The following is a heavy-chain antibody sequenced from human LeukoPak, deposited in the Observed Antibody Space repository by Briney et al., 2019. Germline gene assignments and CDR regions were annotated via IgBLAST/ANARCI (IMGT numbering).Heavy chain of an antibody. V-gene: IGHV3-53*01. CDR2: IYSGGTT. CDR1: GFTVSSSY. J-gene: IGHJ3*02. Sequence: GGSLRLSCAASGFTVSSSYMSWVRQALGKGLEWVSVIYSGGTTYYADSVKGRFTISRDNSKNTLYLQMNSLRAEDTAVYYCARDLIVGGNHDAFDIWGQGTMVTVSS. CDR3: ARDLIVGGNHDAFDI. D-gene: IGHD1-26*01.